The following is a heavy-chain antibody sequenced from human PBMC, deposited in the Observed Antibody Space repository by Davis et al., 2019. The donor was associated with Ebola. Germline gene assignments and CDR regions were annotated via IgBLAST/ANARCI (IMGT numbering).Heavy chain of an antibody. CDR1: GGSISSYY. D-gene: IGHD3-9*01. J-gene: IGHJ4*02. Sequence: PSETLSLTCTVSGGSISSYYWGWIRQPPGKGLEWIGYVCYSGSTNYNPSLQSRVSISADTSKNHFSLKLSSVTAADTAVYYCARGRTGYYNVMFDSWGRGTLVTVSS. CDR2: VCYSGST. CDR3: ARGRTGYYNVMFDS. V-gene: IGHV4-59*01.